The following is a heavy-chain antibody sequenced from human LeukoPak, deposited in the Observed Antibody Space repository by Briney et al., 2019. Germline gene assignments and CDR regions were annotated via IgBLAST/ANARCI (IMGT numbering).Heavy chain of an antibody. D-gene: IGHD6-13*01. J-gene: IGHJ4*02. CDR3: ARHIKRGYSSSWYTNDYFDY. CDR1: GGSFSGYY. V-gene: IGHV4-34*01. Sequence: SETLSLTCAVYGGSFSGYYWSWIRQPPGKGLERIGEINRSGCTNYNPSLKSRVTISVDTSKNQFSLKLSSVTAADAAVYYCARHIKRGYSSSWYTNDYFDYWGQGTLVTVSS. CDR2: INRSGCT.